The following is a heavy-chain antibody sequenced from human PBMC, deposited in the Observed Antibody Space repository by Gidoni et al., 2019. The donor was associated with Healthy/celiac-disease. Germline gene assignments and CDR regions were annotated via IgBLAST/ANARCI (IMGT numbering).Heavy chain of an antibody. J-gene: IGHJ5*02. D-gene: IGHD2-21*02. CDR2: IYYSGTT. Sequence: GGSISSGGYYWSWIRQHPGKGLEWIGYIYYSGTTYYNPSLKSRVTISVDTSKNQFSLKLISVTAADTAVYYCARERLAYCGGDCYSDWFDPWGQGTLVTVSS. CDR1: GGSISSGGYY. CDR3: ARERLAYCGGDCYSDWFDP. V-gene: IGHV4-31*02.